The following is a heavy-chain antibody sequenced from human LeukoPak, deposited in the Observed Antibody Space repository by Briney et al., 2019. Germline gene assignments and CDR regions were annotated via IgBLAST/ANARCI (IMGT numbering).Heavy chain of an antibody. CDR2: IYYSGST. CDR1: GGSISSYY. D-gene: IGHD6-13*01. J-gene: IGHJ4*02. Sequence: PSETLSLTCTVSGGSISSYYWSWIRQPPGKGLEWIGYIYYSGSTNYNPSLKSRVTISVDTSKNQFSLKLSSVTAADTAMYYCARLSSSWYVETPDFDYWGQGTLVTVSS. V-gene: IGHV4-59*08. CDR3: ARLSSSWYVETPDFDY.